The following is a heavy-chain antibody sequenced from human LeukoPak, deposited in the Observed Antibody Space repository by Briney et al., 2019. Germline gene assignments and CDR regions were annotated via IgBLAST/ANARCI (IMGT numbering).Heavy chain of an antibody. CDR2: INWNGGST. CDR1: GFTFDDYG. CDR3: ARDLESGYYFDY. Sequence: GGSLRLSCAASGFTFDDYGMSWVRQAPGEGLEWVSGINWNGGSTGYADSVEGRFTISGDNAKNSLYLQMNSLRAEDTALYYCARDLESGYYFDYWGQGTLVTVSS. J-gene: IGHJ4*02. D-gene: IGHD3-3*01. V-gene: IGHV3-20*04.